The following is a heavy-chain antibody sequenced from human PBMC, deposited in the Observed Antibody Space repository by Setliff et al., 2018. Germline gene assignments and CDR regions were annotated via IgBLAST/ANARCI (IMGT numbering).Heavy chain of an antibody. Sequence: ASVKVSCKASGYIFTSYGFSWVRQAPGQGLEWMGWISTYNGKTNYAQKFQGRVTMTTHTSTSTAYMELRSLRSDDTAVYYCARDLDYQYYYDSSGRDAFDIWGQVTMVTVSS. CDR3: ARDLDYQYYYDSSGRDAFDI. J-gene: IGHJ3*02. CDR2: ISTYNGKT. D-gene: IGHD3-22*01. CDR1: GYIFTSYG. V-gene: IGHV1-18*01.